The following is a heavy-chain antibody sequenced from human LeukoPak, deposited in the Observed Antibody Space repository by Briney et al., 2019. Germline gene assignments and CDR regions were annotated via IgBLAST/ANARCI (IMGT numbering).Heavy chain of an antibody. D-gene: IGHD2-21*02. V-gene: IGHV3-7*01. CDR1: GFTFSTYW. CDR3: ARDVGDL. CDR2: INQGGSEK. J-gene: IGHJ4*02. Sequence: GGSLLLSCAPSGFTFSTYWMGCVRQAPGKGLEWLANINQGGSEKYYVDSVKGRFTISRDNAKNSLFLQMNSLRAEDTAVYYCARDVGDLWGQGTLVTVSS.